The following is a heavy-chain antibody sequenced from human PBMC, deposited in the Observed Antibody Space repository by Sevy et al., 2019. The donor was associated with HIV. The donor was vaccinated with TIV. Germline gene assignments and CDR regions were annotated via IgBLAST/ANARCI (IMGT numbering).Heavy chain of an antibody. CDR3: SKGYTSGWYYFDY. CDR2: ISGSGGST. CDR1: GFTFSNYA. V-gene: IGHV3-23*01. D-gene: IGHD6-19*01. J-gene: IGHJ4*02. Sequence: GGSLRLSCAASGFTFSNYAMCWVRQAPGKGLEWVSAISGSGGSTYYADSVKGRFTISRDNSKNTLYLQMNSLRAEDTAVYYCSKGYTSGWYYFDYWGQGTLVTVSS.